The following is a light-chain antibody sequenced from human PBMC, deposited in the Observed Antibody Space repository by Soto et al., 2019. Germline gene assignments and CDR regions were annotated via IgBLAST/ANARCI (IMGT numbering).Light chain of an antibody. CDR1: YDISSS. CDR2: GAS. Sequence: DIQLTQSPSFLSASVEDRVTISCRASYDISSSLAWYQQKPGKAPNLLINGASSLQSGVPSRFSGSGSGTDFTLTISNLQPEDFATYYCQQTYSTPFTFGPGTKVDIK. J-gene: IGKJ3*01. CDR3: QQTYSTPFT. V-gene: IGKV1-39*01.